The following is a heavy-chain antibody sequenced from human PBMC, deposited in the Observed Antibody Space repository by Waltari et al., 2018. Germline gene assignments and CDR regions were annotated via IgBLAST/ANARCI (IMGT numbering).Heavy chain of an antibody. CDR2: ISYDESNK. Sequence: QVQLVESGGGVVQPGRSLRLSCTASGFTFSSYGMHWVRQAPGKGLEWVAVISYDESNKFYGDYVKGRFTISRDNSKNTLYLQMHSLRAEDTAVYYCAKVQDTDLYYFENWGQGTLVTVSS. D-gene: IGHD3-3*01. CDR3: AKVQDTDLYYFEN. V-gene: IGHV3-30*18. CDR1: GFTFSSYG. J-gene: IGHJ4*02.